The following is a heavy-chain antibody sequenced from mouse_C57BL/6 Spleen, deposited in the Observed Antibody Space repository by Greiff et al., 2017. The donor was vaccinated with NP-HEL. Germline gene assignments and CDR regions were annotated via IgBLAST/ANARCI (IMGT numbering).Heavy chain of an antibody. V-gene: IGHV1-53*01. Sequence: QVQLQQPGTELVKPGASLKLSCKPSAYTFPTYWMPWVSRSPGQGLGWIENINPGIGGPTSNEKFKSKATLTVDKSSSTAYMQLSSLTSEDSAVYYCARDYGSSYRWYFDVWGTGTTVTVSS. J-gene: IGHJ1*03. D-gene: IGHD1-1*01. CDR2: INPGIGGP. CDR1: AYTFPTYW. CDR3: ARDYGSSYRWYFDV.